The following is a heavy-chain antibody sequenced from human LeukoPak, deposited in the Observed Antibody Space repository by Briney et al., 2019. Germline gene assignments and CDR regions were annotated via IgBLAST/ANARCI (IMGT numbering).Heavy chain of an antibody. CDR3: ARERWLQRGFDY. Sequence: SETLSLTCTVSGGSISSGSYYWSWIRQPAGKGLEWIGRIYTSGSTNYNPSLKSRVTISVDTSKNQFSLKLSSVTAADTAVYYCARERWLQRGFDYWGQGTLVTVSS. CDR2: IYTSGST. D-gene: IGHD5-24*01. J-gene: IGHJ4*02. V-gene: IGHV4-61*02. CDR1: GGSISSGSYY.